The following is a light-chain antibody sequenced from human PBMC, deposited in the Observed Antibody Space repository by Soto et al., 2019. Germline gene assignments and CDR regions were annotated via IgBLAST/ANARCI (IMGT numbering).Light chain of an antibody. V-gene: IGKV3-20*01. CDR3: QQYTDWPLT. J-gene: IGKJ1*01. Sequence: EVVMTQTPATLSVSPGERATLSCRASQSVTSNYLAWYQQKPGQAPMLLIKGVSSRATGVPDRFSGSGSGTDFTLTISRLEPEDFAVYYCQQYTDWPLTFGQGTKV. CDR1: QSVTSNY. CDR2: GVS.